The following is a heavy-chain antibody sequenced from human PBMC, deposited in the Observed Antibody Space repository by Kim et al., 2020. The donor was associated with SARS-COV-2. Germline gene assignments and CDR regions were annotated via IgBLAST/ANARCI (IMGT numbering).Heavy chain of an antibody. CDR1: GGTFSSYA. V-gene: IGHV1-69*13. J-gene: IGHJ6*02. D-gene: IGHD3-10*01. CDR2: IIPIFGTA. CDR3: ARVNTMVRGVITRFYYYYYGMDV. Sequence: SVKVSCKASGGTFSSYAISWVRQAPGQGLEWMGGIIPIFGTANYAQKFQGRVTITADESTSTAYMELSSLRSEDTAVYYCARVNTMVRGVITRFYYYYYGMDVWGQGTTVTVSS.